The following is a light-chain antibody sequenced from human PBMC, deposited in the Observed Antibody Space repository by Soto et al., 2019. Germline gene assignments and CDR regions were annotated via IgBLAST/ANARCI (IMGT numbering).Light chain of an antibody. CDR3: QYYGRSPPFT. CDR2: GAF. V-gene: IGKV3-20*01. J-gene: IGKJ2*01. CDR1: ENLLSTY. Sequence: EVLLTQSPGTLSLSSGERATLSCRASENLLSTYLFRYQQKPGQAPRLLIYGAFSRATGIPDRFSGSGSGTDFTLTITRLEPEDFAVYYCQYYGRSPPFTFGQGTKLEIK.